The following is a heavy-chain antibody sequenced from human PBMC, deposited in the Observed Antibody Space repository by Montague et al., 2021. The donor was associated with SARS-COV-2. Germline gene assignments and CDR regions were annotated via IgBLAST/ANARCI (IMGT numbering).Heavy chain of an antibody. J-gene: IGHJ4*02. CDR1: GDSVSCNSAT. CDR2: TYYRSRWSN. CDR3: ARERWAVGVSFDY. V-gene: IGHV6-1*01. D-gene: IGHD1-26*01. Sequence: CAISGDSVSCNSATWHWIRQSPSRGLEWLGRTYYRSRWSNDYAVSVRSRIIINPDTSTNQFSLQPSSVTPEDTAVYFCARERWAVGVSFDYWGQGTLVTVSS.